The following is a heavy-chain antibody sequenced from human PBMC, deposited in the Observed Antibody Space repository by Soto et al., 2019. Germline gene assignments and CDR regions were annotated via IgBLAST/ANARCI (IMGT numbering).Heavy chain of an antibody. CDR3: TRGPRPTAIGAGAR. CDR1: GFIFSMYW. Sequence: PGGSLRLSCETSGFIFSMYWMHWVRQVPGKGPQWVARITDDGSTTYYAASVEGRFTISRDNAKNALYLQMTSLRADDTAVYYCTRGPRPTAIGAGARWGQGTLVTVS. V-gene: IGHV3-74*01. J-gene: IGHJ4*02. CDR2: ITDDGSTT. D-gene: IGHD3-10*01.